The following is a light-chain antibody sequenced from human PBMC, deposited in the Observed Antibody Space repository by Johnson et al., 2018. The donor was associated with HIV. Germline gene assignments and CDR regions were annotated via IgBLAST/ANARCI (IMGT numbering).Light chain of an antibody. J-gene: IGLJ1*01. CDR3: GTWDSSLSTGGV. V-gene: IGLV1-51*01. CDR2: DND. CDR1: SSNIGNNY. Sequence: QSVLSQPPSVSAAPGQKVTISCSGSSSNIGNNYVSRYQHLPGTSPKLLIYDNDKRPSGIPDRFSGSRSGTSASLGITGLQTGDEADYYCGTWDSSLSTGGVFGTGTKVTVL.